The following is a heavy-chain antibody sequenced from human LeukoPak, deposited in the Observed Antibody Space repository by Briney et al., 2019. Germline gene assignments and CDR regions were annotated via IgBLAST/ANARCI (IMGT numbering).Heavy chain of an antibody. CDR1: GFTFSNYA. CDR2: ITSGGST. J-gene: IGHJ4*02. V-gene: IGHV3-23*01. CDR3: AKDAPGGNSIY. Sequence: PGGSLRLSCVGSGFTFSNYAMTWVRQAPGKGLEWVSAITSGGSTYYADSVKGRFTISRDNSKNTLYLQMNSLRAEDTAVYYCAKDAPGGNSIYWGQGTLVTVSS. D-gene: IGHD4-23*01.